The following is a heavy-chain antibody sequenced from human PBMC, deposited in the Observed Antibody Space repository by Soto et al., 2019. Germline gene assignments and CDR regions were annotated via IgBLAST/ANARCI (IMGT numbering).Heavy chain of an antibody. CDR1: GYAFTSYG. CDR2: IAPHSGRT. D-gene: IGHD3-10*01. CDR3: ARAATGSYHSAY. V-gene: IGHV1-18*04. Sequence: QVQLVQSGPEVKKPGASGRVSCMTSGYAFTSYGVNWVRQVPGQGLEWMGWIAPHSGRTTYLPKFKGRVTITADPSTNTAYMELPSLSSDDTGIYFCARAATGSYHSAYWGQGTVVTVSA. J-gene: IGHJ4*02.